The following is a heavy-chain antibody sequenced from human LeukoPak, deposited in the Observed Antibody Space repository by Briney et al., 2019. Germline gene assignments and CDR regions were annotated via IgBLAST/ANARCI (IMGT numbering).Heavy chain of an antibody. D-gene: IGHD3-3*01. V-gene: IGHV1-18*04. J-gene: IGHJ4*02. Sequence: ASVKVSCKASGYTFTGYYMHWVRQAPGQGLEWMGWISAYNGNTNYAQKLQGRVTMTTDTSTSTAYMELRSLRSDDTAVYYCARDGADLLRSLEWRPGSAGFDYWGQGTLVTVSS. CDR2: ISAYNGNT. CDR1: GYTFTGYY. CDR3: ARDGADLLRSLEWRPGSAGFDY.